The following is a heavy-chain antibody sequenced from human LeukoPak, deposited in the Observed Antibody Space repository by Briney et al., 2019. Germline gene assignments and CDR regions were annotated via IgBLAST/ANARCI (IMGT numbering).Heavy chain of an antibody. Sequence: GASVKVSCKASGYTFTGYYMHWVRQAPGQGLGWMGWINPNSGGTNYAQKFQGRVTMTRDTSINTAYMELSRLRSDDTAVYYCARGRLTRPTYYYYMDVWAKGTTVTISS. CDR1: GYTFTGYY. J-gene: IGHJ6*03. CDR2: INPNSGGT. V-gene: IGHV1-2*02. CDR3: ARGRLTRPTYYYYMDV. D-gene: IGHD1-20*01.